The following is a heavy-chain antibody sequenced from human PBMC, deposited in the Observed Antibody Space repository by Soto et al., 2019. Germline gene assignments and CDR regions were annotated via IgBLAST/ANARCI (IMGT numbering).Heavy chain of an antibody. Sequence: EVQLVESGGGLVKPGGSLILSCAASGFTFTKAWLTWVRQTPGKGLEWVGRIKSRADGGTTDYAASVKDRFIISRDDSNATLYLHMNRLKTDDTAVYYCTTASPWLPTDSWGQGAMVTVSS. J-gene: IGHJ4*02. CDR3: TTASPWLPTDS. D-gene: IGHD6-19*01. CDR2: IKSRADGGTT. V-gene: IGHV3-15*01. CDR1: GFTFTKAW.